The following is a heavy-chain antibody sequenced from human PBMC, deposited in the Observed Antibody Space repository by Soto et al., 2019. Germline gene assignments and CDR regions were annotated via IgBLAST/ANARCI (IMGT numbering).Heavy chain of an antibody. V-gene: IGHV3-23*01. D-gene: IGHD5-18*01. J-gene: IGHJ4*02. CDR2: IGGSGVNT. Sequence: PGGSLRLSCVASGFTFSSYALSWVRQAPGKGLEWVAGIGGSGVNTYYGDSVKGRFTISRDNSKNTVYLQMDRLRAEDTALYYCAKEQGYSYGYIANWGQGTLVTVSS. CDR3: AKEQGYSYGYIAN. CDR1: GFTFSSYA.